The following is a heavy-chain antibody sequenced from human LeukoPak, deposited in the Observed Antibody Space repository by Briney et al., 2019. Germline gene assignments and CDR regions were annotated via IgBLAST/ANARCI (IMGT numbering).Heavy chain of an antibody. CDR1: GGTFSSYA. CDR3: ARPKNYYYDSSGYSFDY. J-gene: IGHJ4*02. D-gene: IGHD3-22*01. Sequence: SVKVSCKASGGTFSSYAISWVRQAPGQGLEWMRRIIPIFGIANYAQKFQGRVTITADKSTSTAYMELSSLRSEDTAVYYCARPKNYYYDSSGYSFDYWGQGTLVTVSS. V-gene: IGHV1-69*04. CDR2: IIPIFGIA.